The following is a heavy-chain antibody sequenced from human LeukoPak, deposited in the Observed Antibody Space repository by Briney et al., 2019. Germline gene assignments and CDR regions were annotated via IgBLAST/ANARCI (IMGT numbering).Heavy chain of an antibody. D-gene: IGHD6-13*01. CDR3: ARHETTSYSSSTFDY. J-gene: IGHJ4*02. CDR1: GGFFYGSY. CDR2: GDIRGGT. V-gene: IGHV4-34*01. Sequence: SETLSLTCAVYGGFFYGSYWSWIRHLPGKGLEWIGEGDIRGGTNYNPSLKSRVTISVDTSKNQFSLKLSSVTAADTAVYYCARHETTSYSSSTFDYWGQGTLVTVSS.